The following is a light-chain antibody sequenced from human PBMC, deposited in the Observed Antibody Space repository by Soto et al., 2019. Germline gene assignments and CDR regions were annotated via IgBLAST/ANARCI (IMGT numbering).Light chain of an antibody. V-gene: IGLV4-60*02. J-gene: IGLJ3*02. CDR2: LEGSGSY. CDR3: ETWDSNTHTV. CDR1: SGHSSYI. Sequence: QSVLTQSSSAPASLGSSVKLTCTLSSGHSSYIIAWHQQQPGKAPRYLMKLEGSGSYNKGSGVPDRFSGSSSGADRYLTISKLQFEDEADYYCETWDSNTHTVFGGGTKLTVL.